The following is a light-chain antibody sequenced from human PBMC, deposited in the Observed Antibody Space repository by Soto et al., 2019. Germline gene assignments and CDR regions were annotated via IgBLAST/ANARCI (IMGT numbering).Light chain of an antibody. CDR3: QQYNSYSLT. CDR2: DAS. V-gene: IGKV1-5*01. CDR1: QSISDW. Sequence: DIQMTQSPSTLSASVGDRVTITCRASQSISDWLAWYQQKPGKAPKVLIYDASTLESGVPSRFSGSGSGTEFTLTISSLQPDDFATYYCQQYNSYSLTFGGGTKVDIK. J-gene: IGKJ4*01.